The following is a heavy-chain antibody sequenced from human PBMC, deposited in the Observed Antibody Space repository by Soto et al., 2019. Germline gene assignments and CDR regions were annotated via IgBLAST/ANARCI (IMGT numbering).Heavy chain of an antibody. D-gene: IGHD6-13*01. Sequence: HPXLSWSLCFAASGFTLHEYPIHWVRQAPGKGLEWVSGISWDSAVIDHAVSVKGRFTIGRDNARNSRYLHMNHLRPEDTALYFCAKDRGSSSWDPIFDFWGRGTLVTVSS. CDR2: ISWDSAVI. J-gene: IGHJ4*02. CDR3: AKDRGSSSWDPIFDF. V-gene: IGHV3-9*01. CDR1: GFTLHEYP.